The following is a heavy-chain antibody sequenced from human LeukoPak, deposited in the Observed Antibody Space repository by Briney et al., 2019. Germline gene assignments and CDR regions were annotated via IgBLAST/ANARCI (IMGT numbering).Heavy chain of an antibody. V-gene: IGHV3-30*09. CDR2: VSYDGTDT. Sequence: PGGSLRLSCVASGFTFSSHWMTWVRQAPGKGLEWVATVSYDGTDTSYADSVKGRFAIFRDNSKNTLYLQMNSLRTEDTAVYYCVRVSGFCTNGVCPSFDPWGQGTLVTVSS. D-gene: IGHD2-8*01. CDR1: GFTFSSHW. CDR3: VRVSGFCTNGVCPSFDP. J-gene: IGHJ5*02.